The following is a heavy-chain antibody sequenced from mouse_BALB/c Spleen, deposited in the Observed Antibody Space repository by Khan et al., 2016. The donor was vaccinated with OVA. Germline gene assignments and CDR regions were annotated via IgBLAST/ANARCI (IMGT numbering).Heavy chain of an antibody. D-gene: IGHD2-10*01. V-gene: IGHV2-6-5*01. Sequence: QVQLKESGPGLVAPSQSLSITCTVSGFSLTDYGVSWIRQPPGKGLEWLGIIWGGGTTYYNSALKSRLSISKDNSKSQVFLKMNSLQTDDSAMYYCAKPFYAHYYAMDYWGQGTSVTVSS. CDR2: IWGGGTT. CDR3: AKPFYAHYYAMDY. J-gene: IGHJ4*01. CDR1: GFSLTDYG.